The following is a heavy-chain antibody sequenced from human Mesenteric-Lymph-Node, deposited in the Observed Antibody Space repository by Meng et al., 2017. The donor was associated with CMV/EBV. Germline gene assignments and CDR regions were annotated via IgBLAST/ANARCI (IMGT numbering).Heavy chain of an antibody. CDR3: ARGGRLGYCSSTSCFMFGGYFGY. V-gene: IGHV3-64*02. D-gene: IGHD2-2*01. Sequence: GGSLRLSCAASGFTFSSYAMHWVRQAPGKGLEYVSAISSNGGSTYYADSVKGRFTISRDNSKNTLYLQMGSLRAEDMAVYYCARGGRLGYCSSTSCFMFGGYFGYWGQGTLVTVSS. J-gene: IGHJ4*02. CDR1: GFTFSSYA. CDR2: ISSNGGST.